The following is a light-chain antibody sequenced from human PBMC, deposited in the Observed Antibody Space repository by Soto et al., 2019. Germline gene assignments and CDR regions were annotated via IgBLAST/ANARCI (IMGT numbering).Light chain of an antibody. CDR2: GAS. CDR1: QSVSGSR. J-gene: IGKJ4*01. V-gene: IGKV3-20*01. Sequence: EVALTQSPGTLSLSPGERATLSCRASQSVSGSRLAWYQQKPGQAPRLLIYGASNRATGIPDRFSGSGSGTDFTLTISRLEPEDFAVYHCQQYSSSPLTFGGGTKVDIK. CDR3: QQYSSSPLT.